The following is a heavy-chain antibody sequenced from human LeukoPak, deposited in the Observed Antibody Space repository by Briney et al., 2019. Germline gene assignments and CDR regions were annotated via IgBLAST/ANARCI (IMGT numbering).Heavy chain of an antibody. CDR1: GFTFSSYW. CDR2: IKQDGSEK. CDR3: ARDIGYGSSSWTEAHYFDY. V-gene: IGHV3-7*01. J-gene: IGHJ4*02. D-gene: IGHD6-13*01. Sequence: GGSLRLSCAASGFTFSSYWMSWVRQAPGKGLERVANIKQDGSEKYYVDSVKGRFTISRDNAKNSLYLQMNSLRAEDTAVYYCARDIGYGSSSWTEAHYFDYWGQGTLVTVSS.